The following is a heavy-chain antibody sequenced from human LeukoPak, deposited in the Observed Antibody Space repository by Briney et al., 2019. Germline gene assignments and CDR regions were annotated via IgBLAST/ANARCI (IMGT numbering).Heavy chain of an antibody. CDR2: SYSGGSA. Sequence: GGSLRLSRAASGFTHSSNYMSWVRQAPGKGVEWVSVSYSGGSAYYADPVKGRFTISRDNSKNTLYLQMNSLRAEDTAVYYCARDPMVRGTRYYFDYWGQGTLVTVSS. D-gene: IGHD3-10*01. V-gene: IGHV3-53*01. CDR1: GFTHSSNY. CDR3: ARDPMVRGTRYYFDY. J-gene: IGHJ4*02.